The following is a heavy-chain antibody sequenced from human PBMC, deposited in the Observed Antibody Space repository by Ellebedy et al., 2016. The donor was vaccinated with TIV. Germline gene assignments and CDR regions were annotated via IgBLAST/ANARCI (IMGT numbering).Heavy chain of an antibody. V-gene: IGHV2-5*02. J-gene: IGHJ5*02. CDR2: IYWDDDK. CDR3: AHSRGAAGPNWFDP. D-gene: IGHD2-15*01. Sequence: SGPTLVKPTQTLTLTCTFSGFSLSTSGVGVGWIRQPPGKALEWLALIYWDDDKRYSPFLKSRLTITKDTSKNQVVLTMTNMDPVDTATYYCAHSRGAAGPNWFDPWGQGTLVTVSS. CDR1: GFSLSTSGVG.